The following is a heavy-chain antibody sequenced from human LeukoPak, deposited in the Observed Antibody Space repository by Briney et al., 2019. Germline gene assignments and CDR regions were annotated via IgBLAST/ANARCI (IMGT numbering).Heavy chain of an antibody. V-gene: IGHV1-8*03. J-gene: IGHJ3*02. Sequence: ASVKVSCKASGYTFTIYDINWVRQATGQGLEWMGWMNPNSGNTGYAQKFQGRVTITRSTSISTAYMELSSLRSEDTAVYYCARFGMGNAFDIWGQGTMVTVSS. CDR1: GYTFTIYD. CDR3: ARFGMGNAFDI. CDR2: MNPNSGNT. D-gene: IGHD3-3*01.